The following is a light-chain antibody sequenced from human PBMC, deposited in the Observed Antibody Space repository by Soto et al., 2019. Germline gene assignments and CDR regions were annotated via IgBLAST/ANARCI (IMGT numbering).Light chain of an antibody. CDR1: QTVNRNY. Sequence: EIVLTQSPGTLALSLGDGATLSCRASQTVNRNYLAWYQHKPGQPPRLIIYGVANRATGVADRFSGGGSGTEFTLTIVSLESDDFGTYYCQQYIDSPRTFGQGTRVEVK. J-gene: IGKJ1*01. CDR2: GVA. CDR3: QQYIDSPRT. V-gene: IGKV3-20*01.